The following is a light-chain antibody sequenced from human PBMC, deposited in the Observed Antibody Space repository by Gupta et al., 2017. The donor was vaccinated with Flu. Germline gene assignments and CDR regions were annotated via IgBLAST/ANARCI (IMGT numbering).Light chain of an antibody. J-gene: IGKJ4*01. V-gene: IGKV1-39*01. CDR2: AAS. CDR1: QSIRKY. Sequence: DIQMTQSPSSLSAFVGDRGTITCRASQSIRKYLNWWQQKPGRPPKLLIYAASTWRGGVYSRFSGSGFGKDVALTSDRRQQEDLASYYCHQNDSNLSVPFGRGTKVDIK. CDR3: HQNDSNLSVP.